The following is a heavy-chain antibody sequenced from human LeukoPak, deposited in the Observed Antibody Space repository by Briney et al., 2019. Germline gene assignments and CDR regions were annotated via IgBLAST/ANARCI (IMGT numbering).Heavy chain of an antibody. CDR3: ARGDLRPDYFDY. CDR1: GFTFSSYW. D-gene: IGHD4-17*01. V-gene: IGHV3-7*01. CDR2: IKQDGSEK. J-gene: IGHJ4*02. Sequence: PGGSLRLSCAASGFTFSSYWMGWVRQAPGKGMEWVANIKQDGSEKYYVDSVKGRFTISKDNAKNSLYLQMNSLRAEDTAVYYCARGDLRPDYFDYWGQGTLVTVSS.